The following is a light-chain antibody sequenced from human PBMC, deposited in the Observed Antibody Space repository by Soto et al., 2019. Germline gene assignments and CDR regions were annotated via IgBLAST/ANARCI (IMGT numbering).Light chain of an antibody. J-gene: IGLJ2*01. CDR3: QSYDSSLNGLL. Sequence: QSVLTQPPSVSGAPGQRVTISCTGSSSNIGAGYDVHWYQQLPGTAPKLLIYGNSNRPSGVPDQFSGSKSGTSASLAITGLQAEDEADYYCQSYDSSLNGLLFGGGTKLTVL. V-gene: IGLV1-40*01. CDR1: SSNIGAGYD. CDR2: GNS.